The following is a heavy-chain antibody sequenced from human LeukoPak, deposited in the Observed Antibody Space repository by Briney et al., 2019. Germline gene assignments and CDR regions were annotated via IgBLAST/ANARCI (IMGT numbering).Heavy chain of an antibody. J-gene: IGHJ6*03. CDR2: IIPIFGTA. CDR3: ARGGLVLQHYYHMDV. V-gene: IGHV1-69*13. Sequence: VASVKVSCKASGGTFSSYAISWVRQAPGQGLEWMGGIIPIFGTANYAQKFQGRVTITADESTSTAYMELSSLRSEDTAVYYCARGGLVLQHYYHMDVWGKGTTVAVSS. D-gene: IGHD3-3*01. CDR1: GGTFSSYA.